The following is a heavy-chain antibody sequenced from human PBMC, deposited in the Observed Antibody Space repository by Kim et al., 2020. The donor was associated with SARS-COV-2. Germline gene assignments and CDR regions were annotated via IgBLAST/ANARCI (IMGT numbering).Heavy chain of an antibody. J-gene: IGHJ4*02. CDR2: ISGSGGST. V-gene: IGHV3-23*01. CDR3: AKESLDIVATIVDY. CDR1: GFTFSSYA. D-gene: IGHD5-12*01. Sequence: GGSLRLSCAASGFTFSSYAMSWVRQAPGKGLEWVSAISGSGGSTYYADSVKGRFTISRDNSKNTLYLQMNSLRAEDTAAYYCAKESLDIVATIVDYWGQGTLVTVSS.